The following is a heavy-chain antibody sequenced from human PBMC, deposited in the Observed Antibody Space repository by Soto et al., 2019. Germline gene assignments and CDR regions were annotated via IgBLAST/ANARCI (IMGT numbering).Heavy chain of an antibody. J-gene: IGHJ6*02. CDR1: GGTFNSYA. CDR3: ARDLYCSGGSCYGQHRHYYYGMDV. Sequence: SVKVSCKASGGTFNSYAISWVRQAPGQGLEWMGGIIPIFGTANYAQKFQGRVTITADESTSTAYMELSSLRSEDTAVYYCARDLYCSGGSCYGQHRHYYYGMDVWGQGTTVTVSS. V-gene: IGHV1-69*13. CDR2: IIPIFGTA. D-gene: IGHD2-15*01.